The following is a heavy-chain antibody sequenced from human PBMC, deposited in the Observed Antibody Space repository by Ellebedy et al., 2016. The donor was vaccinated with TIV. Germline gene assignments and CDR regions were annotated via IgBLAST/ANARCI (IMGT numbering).Heavy chain of an antibody. CDR2: ISYDGSNK. CDR3: AKDESPTYYYDSPVDY. J-gene: IGHJ4*02. Sequence: GGSLRLSXAASGFTFSSYDMHWVRQAPGKGLEWVAVISYDGSNKYYADSVKGRFTISRDNSKNTLYLQMNSLRAEDTAVYYCAKDESPTYYYDSPVDYWGQGTLVTVSS. V-gene: IGHV3-30*18. D-gene: IGHD3-22*01. CDR1: GFTFSSYD.